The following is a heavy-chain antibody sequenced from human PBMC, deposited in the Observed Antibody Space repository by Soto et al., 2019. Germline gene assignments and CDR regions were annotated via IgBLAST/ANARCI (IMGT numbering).Heavy chain of an antibody. CDR3: ARVDHRGYFAILTDY. J-gene: IGHJ4*02. V-gene: IGHV4-31*03. CDR2: IYDSVNT. D-gene: IGHD3-9*01. CDR1: GDSLSSGGHY. Sequence: PSETLSLTCTVSGDSLSSGGHYWSWIRHHPGKGLEWIGHIYDSVNTYYSPSLRSRVTISADMSKNQFSLNLRSVTAADTAVCYCARVDHRGYFAILTDYWGQGTLVTVSS.